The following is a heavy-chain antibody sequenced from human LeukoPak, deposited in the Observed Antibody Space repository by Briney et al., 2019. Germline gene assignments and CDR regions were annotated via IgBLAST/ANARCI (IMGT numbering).Heavy chain of an antibody. J-gene: IGHJ5*02. CDR1: GFTFSTFS. CDR3: ARGSTLGSCTSSSCHNWVDP. Sequence: PGGSLRLSCAASGFTFSTFSMNWVRQAPGKGLEWVSSISGRSNYIFYADSVKGRFTISRDNAENSLYLLLNSLRVEDTAVYYCARGSTLGSCTSSSCHNWVDPWGQGTLVTVSS. D-gene: IGHD2-2*01. V-gene: IGHV3-21*01. CDR2: ISGRSNYI.